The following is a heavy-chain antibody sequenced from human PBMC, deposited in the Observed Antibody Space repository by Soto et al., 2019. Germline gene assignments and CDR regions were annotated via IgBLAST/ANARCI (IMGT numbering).Heavy chain of an antibody. J-gene: IGHJ3*02. CDR2: IDYSGST. V-gene: IGHV4-59*01. Sequence: QVQLQESGPGLVKLSETLSLTCSVSGGSMRNYYWNWMRQTPGKGLEWIGYIDYSGSTNYSPSLKSRVTISVATSRTQFSLRLTSVTAADTAVYHCARADTAGSGRYTPFDAFDIWGQGTMVTVSS. D-gene: IGHD3-10*01. CDR1: GGSMRNYY. CDR3: ARADTAGSGRYTPFDAFDI.